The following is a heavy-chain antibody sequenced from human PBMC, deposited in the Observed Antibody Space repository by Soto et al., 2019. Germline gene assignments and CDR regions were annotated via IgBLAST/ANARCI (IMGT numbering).Heavy chain of an antibody. D-gene: IGHD6-25*01. J-gene: IGHJ4*02. Sequence: GGSLRLSCAASGFTFSSYGMHWVRQAPGKGLEWVAVIWYDGSNKYYADSVKGRFTISRDNSKNTLYLQMNSLRAEDTAVYYCARDDEQQRLAYWGQGTLVTVSS. V-gene: IGHV3-33*01. CDR1: GFTFSSYG. CDR3: ARDDEQQRLAY. CDR2: IWYDGSNK.